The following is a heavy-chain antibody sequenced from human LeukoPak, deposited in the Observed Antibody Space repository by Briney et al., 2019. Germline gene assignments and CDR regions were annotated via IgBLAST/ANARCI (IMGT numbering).Heavy chain of an antibody. D-gene: IGHD2-8*01. J-gene: IGHJ4*02. CDR2: IYYSGST. CDR3: ARHSARVLVYFALDY. CDR1: GGSISSYY. Sequence: SETLSLTCTVSGGSISSYYWSWIRQPPGKGLEWIGYIYYSGSTNYNPSLKSRVTISVDTSKNQFSLKLSSVTAADTAVYYCARHSARVLVYFALDYWGQGTLVTVSS. V-gene: IGHV4-59*08.